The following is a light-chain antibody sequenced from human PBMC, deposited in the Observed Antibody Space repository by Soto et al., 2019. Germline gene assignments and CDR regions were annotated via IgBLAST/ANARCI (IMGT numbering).Light chain of an antibody. Sequence: DIQLTQSPSTLSASVGDRVIITCRASQTIGTWLAWYQERPGKATRLLIYKASTLERGVPPRFSGSGSGTEFTLTISNLQPEDFATYYCHVYNTYSPTLGQGTKLEI. J-gene: IGKJ2*01. CDR1: QTIGTW. CDR3: HVYNTYSPT. CDR2: KAS. V-gene: IGKV1-5*03.